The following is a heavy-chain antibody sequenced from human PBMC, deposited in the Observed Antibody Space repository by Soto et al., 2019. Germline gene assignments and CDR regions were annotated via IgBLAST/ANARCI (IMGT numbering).Heavy chain of an antibody. D-gene: IGHD2-2*01. Sequence: QVQLQESGPGLVKPSQTPSLTCTVSGGCISSGGYYWTWIRQHPGKGLEWIGYIYYSGSTYYNPSLQSRITISVDTSKNQFSLKLSSVTAADTAVYYCARSSTSANYFDYWGQGTLVTVSS. V-gene: IGHV4-31*03. CDR1: GGCISSGGYY. CDR2: IYYSGST. J-gene: IGHJ4*02. CDR3: ARSSTSANYFDY.